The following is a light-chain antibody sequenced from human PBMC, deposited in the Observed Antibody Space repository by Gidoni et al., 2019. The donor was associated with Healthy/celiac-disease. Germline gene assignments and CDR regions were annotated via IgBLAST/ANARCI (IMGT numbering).Light chain of an antibody. CDR1: QGISNY. CDR2: AAS. J-gene: IGKJ3*01. CDR3: QKYNSAPLFT. Sequence: DIPMTQSPSSLSASVGDRVTITCRASQGISNYLSWYQQKPGKVPKLLIYAASTLQSGVPSRFSGSGSGTDFTLTISSLQPEDVATYYCQKYNSAPLFTFGPGTKVEIK. V-gene: IGKV1-27*01.